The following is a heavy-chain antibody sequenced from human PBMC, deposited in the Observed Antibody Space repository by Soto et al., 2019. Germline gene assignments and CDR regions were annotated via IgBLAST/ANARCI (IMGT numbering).Heavy chain of an antibody. CDR3: AKSLRGDYDSSGHEYFQH. J-gene: IGHJ1*01. CDR2: ISYDGSNK. Sequence: QVQLVESGGGVVQPGRSLRLSCAASGFTFSSYGMHWVRQAPCKGLEWVAVISYDGSNKYYADSVKGRFTISRDNSKNTLYLQMNSLRAEDTAVYYCAKSLRGDYDSSGHEYFQHWGQGTLVTVSS. V-gene: IGHV3-30*18. CDR1: GFTFSSYG. D-gene: IGHD3-22*01.